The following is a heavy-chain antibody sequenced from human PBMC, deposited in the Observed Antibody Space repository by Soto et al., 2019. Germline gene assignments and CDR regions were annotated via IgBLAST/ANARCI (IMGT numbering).Heavy chain of an antibody. CDR2: ISGSGGST. V-gene: IGHV3-23*01. CDR1: GFTFSSYA. CDR3: ANPSVGYCSSTSCYEYYFDY. J-gene: IGHJ4*02. Sequence: EVQLLESGGGLVQPGGSLRLSCVASGFTFSSYAMSWVRQAPGKGLEWVSAISGSGGSTYYADSVKGRFTISRDNSKNTLYLQMNSLRAEDTAVYYCANPSVGYCSSTSCYEYYFDYWGQGTLVTVSS. D-gene: IGHD2-2*01.